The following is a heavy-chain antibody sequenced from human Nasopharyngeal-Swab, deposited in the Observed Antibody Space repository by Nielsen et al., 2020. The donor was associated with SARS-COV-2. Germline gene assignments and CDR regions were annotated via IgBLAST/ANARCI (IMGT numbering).Heavy chain of an antibody. CDR1: GFTVSSNY. J-gene: IGHJ4*02. Sequence: LKISCAASGFTVSSNYMSWVRQAPGKGLEWVSVIYSGGSTYYADSVKGRFTISRDNSKNTLYLQMNSLRAKDTAAYYCARVGAGHGYWGQGTLVTVSS. CDR3: ARVGAGHGY. V-gene: IGHV3-53*01. D-gene: IGHD4/OR15-4a*01. CDR2: IYSGGST.